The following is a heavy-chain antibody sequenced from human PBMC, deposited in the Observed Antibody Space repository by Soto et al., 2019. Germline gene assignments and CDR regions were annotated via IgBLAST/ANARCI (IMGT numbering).Heavy chain of an antibody. Sequence: QVQLVQSGPEVRKPGASVKVSCEASGYTFTTSGISWVRQVPGQGLEWMGWISTYNGDTNSAQNFQGRVLMTADTSTGTAYMELMSLKSDDTAVYYCARQGSWPYYYYGLDVCGQGTTVTGSS. V-gene: IGHV1-18*01. CDR1: GYTFTTSG. J-gene: IGHJ6*02. CDR3: ARQGSWPYYYYGLDV. CDR2: ISTYNGDT. D-gene: IGHD1-26*01.